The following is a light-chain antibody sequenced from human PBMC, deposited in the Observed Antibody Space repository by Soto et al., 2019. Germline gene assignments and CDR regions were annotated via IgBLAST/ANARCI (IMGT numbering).Light chain of an antibody. CDR3: QQYNNWPWT. CDR1: GRVSRT. Sequence: TPSPATPPLSPGEKAPRSCGASGRVSRTLAWFRQKPRQAPRLLIYVASTRATGIPARFSGSGSGTEFTLTISSLKSEDFAVYHCQQYNNWPWTLGEGTKVDIK. V-gene: IGKV3-15*01. CDR2: VAS. J-gene: IGKJ1*01.